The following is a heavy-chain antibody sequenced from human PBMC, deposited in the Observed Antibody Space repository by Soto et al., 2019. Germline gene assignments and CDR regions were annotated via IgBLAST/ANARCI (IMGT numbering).Heavy chain of an antibody. CDR2: IWYDGSNK. J-gene: IGHJ4*02. CDR1: GFTFSSYG. Sequence: QVQLVESGGGVVQPGRSLRLSCAASGFTFSSYGMHWVRQAPGKGLEWVAVIWYDGSNKYYADSVKGRFTISRDNSKHTLYLQMNSLRAEDTAVYYCAREGYPLLFRVFDYWGQGTLVTVSS. V-gene: IGHV3-33*01. CDR3: AREGYPLLFRVFDY. D-gene: IGHD2-2*01.